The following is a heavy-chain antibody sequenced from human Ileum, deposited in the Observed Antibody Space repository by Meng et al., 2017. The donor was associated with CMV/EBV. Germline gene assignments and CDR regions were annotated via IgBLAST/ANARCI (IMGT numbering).Heavy chain of an antibody. Sequence: GGSLRLSCAASGFTFSNYWMSWVRQAPGKGLEWVANIKEDGSEKYSVDSVKGRFTISRDNAKNSLYLQMNNLRAEDTAVYFCAKTRTTIFGVATVFDYWGLGKLVTVSS. J-gene: IGHJ4*02. V-gene: IGHV3-7*03. CDR3: AKTRTTIFGVATVFDY. CDR2: IKEDGSEK. D-gene: IGHD3-3*01. CDR1: GFTFSNYW.